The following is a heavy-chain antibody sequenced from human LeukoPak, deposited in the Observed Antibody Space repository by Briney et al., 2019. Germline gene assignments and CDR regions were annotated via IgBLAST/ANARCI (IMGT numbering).Heavy chain of an antibody. D-gene: IGHD3-22*01. Sequence: GGSLRLSCAASGFTFSNAWMSWVRQAPGKGLEWVGCIKSKTDGGTTDYAAPVKGRFTISRDDSKNTLYLQMNSLKTEDTAVYYCTTEYYYDSSYWGQGTLVTVSS. V-gene: IGHV3-15*01. CDR2: IKSKTDGGTT. J-gene: IGHJ4*02. CDR3: TTEYYYDSSY. CDR1: GFTFSNAW.